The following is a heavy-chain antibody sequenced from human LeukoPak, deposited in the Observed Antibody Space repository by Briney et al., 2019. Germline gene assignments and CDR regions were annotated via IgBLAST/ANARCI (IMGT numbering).Heavy chain of an antibody. J-gene: IGHJ2*01. CDR1: GFTFRSYD. V-gene: IGHV3-13*01. CDR3: ARAAYSSTWYSRYFDL. CDR2: IGTAGEI. D-gene: IGHD6-13*01. Sequence: GGSLRLSCAASGFTFRSYDMHWGRQATGKGLEWVSGIGTAGEIYYPGSVKGRFTISRENAKNSLYLQMNSLRAGDTAVYYCARAAYSSTWYSRYFDLWGRGTLVTVSS.